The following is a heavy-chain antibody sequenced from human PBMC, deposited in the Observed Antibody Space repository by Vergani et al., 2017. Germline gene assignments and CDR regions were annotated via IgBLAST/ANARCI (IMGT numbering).Heavy chain of an antibody. CDR1: GFTFSSYG. CDR3: ARDFSDGGD. V-gene: IGHV3-7*01. J-gene: IGHJ4*02. D-gene: IGHD5-24*01. Sequence: EVQLLESGGGLVQPGGSLRLSCEASGFTFSSYGRRWVRQAPGKGLEWVANIKEDGSEKYYVDSVKGRFTISRDNAKNSLYLQMNSLRAEDTAVYYCARDFSDGGDWGQGTLVTVSS. CDR2: IKEDGSEK.